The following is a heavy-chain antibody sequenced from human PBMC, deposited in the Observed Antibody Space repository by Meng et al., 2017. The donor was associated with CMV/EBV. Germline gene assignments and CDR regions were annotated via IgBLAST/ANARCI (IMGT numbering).Heavy chain of an antibody. Sequence: SGYTFTCYYTHWVRQAPGPWLEWMGWINPYCGGTNHAQKFQGRVTMTSVTSISTAYLELSRLSSDDTAVYYCARGSEYQLLYFSWFDPWGQGTLVTVSS. J-gene: IGHJ5*02. CDR3: ARGSEYQLLYFSWFDP. CDR1: GYTFTCYY. D-gene: IGHD2-2*02. CDR2: INPYCGGT. V-gene: IGHV1-2*02.